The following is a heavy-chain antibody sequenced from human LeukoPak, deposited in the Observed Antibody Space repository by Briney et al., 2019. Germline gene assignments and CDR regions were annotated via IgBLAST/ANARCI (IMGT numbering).Heavy chain of an antibody. D-gene: IGHD3-10*01. CDR2: ISSGSTI. CDR1: GFTFSDYY. V-gene: IGHV3-11*04. J-gene: IGHJ4*02. CDR3: VRGGYSSFDY. Sequence: GGSLRLSCAASGFTFSDYYMSWIRQAPGKGLEWVSYISSGSTIYYADSVKGRFTISRDNAKNSLYLQMNSLRAEDTAVYYCVRGGYSSFDYWGQGTLVTVSS.